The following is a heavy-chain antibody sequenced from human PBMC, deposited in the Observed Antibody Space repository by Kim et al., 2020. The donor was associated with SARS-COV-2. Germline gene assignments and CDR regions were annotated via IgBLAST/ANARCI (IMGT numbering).Heavy chain of an antibody. CDR3: AREAALIAVPEKNVDY. V-gene: IGHV1-46*01. CDR2: INPTGAFT. CDR1: GFTFTNYF. Sequence: ASVKVSCKASGFTFTNYFMHWVRQAPGQGLEWMGTINPTGAFTLFTQKYQGRVIITKDTSTSTVYMEVSSLRSEETAVYYCAREAALIAVPEKNVDYWGQGTLVAFS. J-gene: IGHJ4*02. D-gene: IGHD6-19*01.